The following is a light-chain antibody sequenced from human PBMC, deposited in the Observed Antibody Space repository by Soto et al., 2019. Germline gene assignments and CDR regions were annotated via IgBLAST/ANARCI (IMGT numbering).Light chain of an antibody. J-gene: IGLJ2*01. CDR3: SSYASTNTQV. V-gene: IGLV2-14*03. Sequence: QSALTQPASVSGSPGQSITVSCIGTSSDVGGYNYVSWYQQHPGKAPKLMIHDVSNRPSGVSNRFSGSKSGNTASLTISGLQAEDEAYYYCSSYASTNTQVVGGGTKLTVL. CDR1: SSDVGGYNY. CDR2: DVS.